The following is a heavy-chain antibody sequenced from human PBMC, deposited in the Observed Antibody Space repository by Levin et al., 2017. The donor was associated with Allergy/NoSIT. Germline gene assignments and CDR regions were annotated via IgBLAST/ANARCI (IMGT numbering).Heavy chain of an antibody. J-gene: IGHJ2*01. Sequence: GGSLRLSCAASGFTFSSYDMHWVRQATGKGLEWVSAIGTAGDTYYPGSVKGRFTISRENAKNSLYLQMNSLRAGDTAVYYCARWGPGVAAPVRYFDLWGRGTLVTVSS. CDR2: IGTAGDT. V-gene: IGHV3-13*01. CDR3: ARWGPGVAAPVRYFDL. CDR1: GFTFSSYD. D-gene: IGHD6-19*01.